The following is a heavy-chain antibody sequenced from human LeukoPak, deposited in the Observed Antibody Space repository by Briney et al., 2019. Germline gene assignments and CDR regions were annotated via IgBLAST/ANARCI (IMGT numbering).Heavy chain of an antibody. CDR1: GGSICSGDCY. CDR2: IYYSGST. D-gene: IGHD2-2*01. J-gene: IGHJ5*02. CDR3: AREWGFDCSSTSCYFSTWFDP. V-gene: IGHV4-30-4*01. Sequence: SETLSLTCTVSGGSICSGDCYWSWIRQPPGKGLEWIGYIYYSGSTYYNPSLKSRVTISVDTSKNQFSLKLSSVTAADTAVYYCAREWGFDCSSTSCYFSTWFDPWGKGTLVTVSS.